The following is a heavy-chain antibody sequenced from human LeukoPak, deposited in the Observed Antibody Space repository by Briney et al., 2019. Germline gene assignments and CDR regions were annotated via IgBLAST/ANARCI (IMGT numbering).Heavy chain of an antibody. CDR1: GFTFSNAW. V-gene: IGHV3-15*07. D-gene: IGHD6-19*01. Sequence: PGGSLRLSCAASGFTFSNAWMNWVRQAPGKGLEWVGRIKSKTDGGTTDYAAPVKGRSTISRDDSKNTLYLQMNSLKTEDTAVYYCTTGLGDSSGWAFDYWGQGTLVTVSS. J-gene: IGHJ4*02. CDR3: TTGLGDSSGWAFDY. CDR2: IKSKTDGGTT.